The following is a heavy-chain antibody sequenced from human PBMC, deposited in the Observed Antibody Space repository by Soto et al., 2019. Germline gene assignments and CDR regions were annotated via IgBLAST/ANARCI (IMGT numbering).Heavy chain of an antibody. D-gene: IGHD2-2*01. CDR1: GFTFSSYA. CDR2: ISYDGSNK. V-gene: IGHV3-30-3*01. Sequence: PGGSLRLSCAASGFTFSSYAMHWVRQAPGKGLEWVAVISYDGSNKYYADSVKGRFTISRDNSKNTLYLQMNSLRAEDTAVYYCARDGLGDIVVVPAGRLDYWGQGTLVTVSS. CDR3: ARDGLGDIVVVPAGRLDY. J-gene: IGHJ4*02.